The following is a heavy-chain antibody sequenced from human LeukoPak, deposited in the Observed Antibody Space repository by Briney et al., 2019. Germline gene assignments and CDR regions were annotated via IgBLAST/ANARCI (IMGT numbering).Heavy chain of an antibody. J-gene: IGHJ4*02. CDR3: VQGGHFDF. D-gene: IGHD3-16*01. CDR2: INPHGSER. V-gene: IGHV3-7*01. Sequence: PGGSLRLSCAASGFSFREYLMTWGRHAPGKRPEWVANINPHGSERYYVDSVRGRFTISRDNDRNSVYLEMNSLRADDTAVYFCVQGGHFDFWGQGVPVTVSS. CDR1: GFSFREYL.